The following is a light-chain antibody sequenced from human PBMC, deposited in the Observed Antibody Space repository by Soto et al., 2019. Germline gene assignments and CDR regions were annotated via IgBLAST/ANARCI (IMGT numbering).Light chain of an antibody. CDR3: QQYNNWPPKT. J-gene: IGKJ1*01. CDR2: GAS. V-gene: IGKV3-15*01. CDR1: QSVSSN. Sequence: ELVMTQSPATLSVSPGERAPLSCRARQSVSSNLAWYQQKPGQAPRLLIYGASTRATGIPARFSGSGSGTEFTLTISSLQSEDFAVYYCQQYNNWPPKTVGQGTKVEIK.